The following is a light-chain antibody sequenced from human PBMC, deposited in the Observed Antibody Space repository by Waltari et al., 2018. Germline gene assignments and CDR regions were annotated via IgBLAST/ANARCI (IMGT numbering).Light chain of an antibody. J-gene: IGKJ2*01. Sequence: TQSPSSLSAVAGDRVTITCRASQSIDDHLNWYQQKSGKAPKLLIYDATNLQSGVPSRFSGGGSGTDFTLTISSLQPDDFASYYCQQTYGFPSTFGQGTKLEIK. CDR2: DAT. V-gene: IGKV1-39*01. CDR3: QQTYGFPST. CDR1: QSIDDH.